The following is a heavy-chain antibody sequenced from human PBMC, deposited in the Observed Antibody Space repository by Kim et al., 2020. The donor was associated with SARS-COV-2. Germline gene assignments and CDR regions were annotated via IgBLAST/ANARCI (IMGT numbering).Heavy chain of an antibody. Sequence: GGSLRLSCAASGFTFSSYDMHWVRQATGKGLEWVSAIGTAGDTYYPGSVKGRFTISRENAKNSLYLQMNSLRAGDTAVYYCAREAVAGTEVGAFDIWGQGTMVTVSS. CDR3: AREAVAGTEVGAFDI. D-gene: IGHD6-19*01. CDR1: GFTFSSYD. CDR2: IGTAGDT. V-gene: IGHV3-13*04. J-gene: IGHJ3*02.